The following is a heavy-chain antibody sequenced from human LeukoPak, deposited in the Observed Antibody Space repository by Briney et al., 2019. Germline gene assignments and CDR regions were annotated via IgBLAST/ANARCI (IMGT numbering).Heavy chain of an antibody. J-gene: IGHJ4*02. D-gene: IGHD1-26*01. Sequence: GGSLRLSWAASGFTFSSYSMNWFRQAPGKGLEGFSSISSSCSYIYYADSVEGRFTISRDQGNNSVYYQMNGLCAEDRGGCDFTRDPTIGGGTYFDYWGQGTLVTVPS. V-gene: IGHV3-21*01. CDR2: ISSSCSYI. CDR3: TRDPTIGGGTYFDY. CDR1: GFTFSSYS.